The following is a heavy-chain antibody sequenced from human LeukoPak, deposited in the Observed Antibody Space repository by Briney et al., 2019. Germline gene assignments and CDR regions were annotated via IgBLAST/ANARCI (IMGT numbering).Heavy chain of an antibody. CDR3: ARDGSRSVATMGMDV. J-gene: IGHJ6*04. CDR2: IYYSGST. CDR1: GGSISSGSYY. Sequence: SQTLSLTSTVSGGSISSGSYYWRWIRQPPGKGLGWIGYIYYSGSTNYNPSLKSRVTISVVTSKNQFSLKLSSVTAADTAVYYCARDGSRSVATMGMDVWGKGNTVTVSS. V-gene: IGHV4-61*01. D-gene: IGHD5-24*01.